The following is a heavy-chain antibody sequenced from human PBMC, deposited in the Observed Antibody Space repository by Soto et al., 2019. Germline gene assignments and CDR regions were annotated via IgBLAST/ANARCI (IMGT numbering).Heavy chain of an antibody. V-gene: IGHV3-48*02. D-gene: IGHD1-26*01. CDR3: AREDILGTRSFDY. CDR1: GFTFGSYS. CDR2: ICSRSLTI. Sequence: GGSLRLSCAASGFTFGSYSMNWVRQAPGRGLEWISYICSRSLTIYYAGSVKGRFTISRDNAKNSLYLQMNSLRDEDTAVYYCAREDILGTRSFDYWGQGTLVTVS. J-gene: IGHJ4*02.